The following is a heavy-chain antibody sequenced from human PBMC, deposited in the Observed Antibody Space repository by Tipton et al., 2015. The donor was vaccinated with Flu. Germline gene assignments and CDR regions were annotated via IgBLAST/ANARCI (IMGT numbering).Heavy chain of an antibody. D-gene: IGHD6-13*01. V-gene: IGHV1-8*01. Sequence: QLVQSGAEVKKPGASVKVSCKASGYTFTSYDINWVRQATGQGLEWMGWMNPKSGNTGYAQKFQGRVTMTRNTSISTAYMELSSLRSEDTAVYYGAGAAGFRRAAAAIALGYWVQGTRVTVSS. J-gene: IGHJ4*02. CDR3: AGAAGFRRAAAAIALGY. CDR1: GYTFTSYD. CDR2: MNPKSGNT.